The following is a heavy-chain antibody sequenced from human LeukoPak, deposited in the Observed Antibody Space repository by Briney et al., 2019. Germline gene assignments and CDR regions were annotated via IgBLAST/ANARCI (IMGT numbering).Heavy chain of an antibody. D-gene: IGHD3-10*01. CDR1: GGSFSGYY. CDR3: VRGYGSGSYWNY. CDR2: VERSGST. V-gene: IGHV4-34*01. J-gene: IGHJ4*02. Sequence: PSETASLTCAVYGGSFSGYYWSWIRQPPGKGLEWIGEVERSGSTNYNPSLKSRVTISVDTSKNQFSLKLSSVTAADTAVYYCVRGYGSGSYWNYWGQGTLVTVSS.